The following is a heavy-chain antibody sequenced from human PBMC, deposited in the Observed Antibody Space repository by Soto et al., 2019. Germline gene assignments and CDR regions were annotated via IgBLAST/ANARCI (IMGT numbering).Heavy chain of an antibody. J-gene: IGHJ5*02. CDR1: GGSFSGYY. D-gene: IGHD2-15*01. V-gene: IGHV4-34*01. CDR2: INHSGST. CDR3: ASRYCSGGSCYSAWFDP. Sequence: QVQLQQWGAGLLKPSETLSLTCAVYGGSFSGYYWSWIRQPPGKGLEWIGEINHSGSTNYNPSLKSRVTISVDTSKNQFSLKLSSVTAADTAVYYCASRYCSGGSCYSAWFDPWGQGTLVTVSS.